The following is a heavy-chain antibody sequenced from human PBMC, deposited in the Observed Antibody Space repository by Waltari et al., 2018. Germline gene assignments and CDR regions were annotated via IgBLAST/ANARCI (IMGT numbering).Heavy chain of an antibody. J-gene: IGHJ4*02. CDR1: GFTVSTYA. D-gene: IGHD5-18*01. Sequence: EVQLLESGGGLVQPGGSLRLSCAASGFTVSTYAMSWVRQAPGKGLEWAPGISGNGASTDYADSVKGRFTLSRDTSKNTLYLGMSSLRAEDTAVYYCAKGAYTYGNAYFDYWGQGTLVTVSS. CDR3: AKGAYTYGNAYFDY. CDR2: ISGNGAST. V-gene: IGHV3-23*01.